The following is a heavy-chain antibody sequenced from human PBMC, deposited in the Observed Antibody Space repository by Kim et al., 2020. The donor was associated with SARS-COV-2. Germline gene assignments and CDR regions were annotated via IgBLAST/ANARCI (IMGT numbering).Heavy chain of an antibody. J-gene: IGHJ6*02. CDR3: VKGGNYINNLMDV. CDR1: GFPSSGNW. CDR2: TNIDGSDT. Sequence: GGSLRLSCAASGFPSSGNWKYWVRQPPGKGLVWVSRTNIDGSDTAYADSVRGRFTMSRDNATHRVYLVRSSLGAEDTAVYFCVKGGNYINNLMDVWGQGT. D-gene: IGHD1-1*01. V-gene: IGHV3-74*01.